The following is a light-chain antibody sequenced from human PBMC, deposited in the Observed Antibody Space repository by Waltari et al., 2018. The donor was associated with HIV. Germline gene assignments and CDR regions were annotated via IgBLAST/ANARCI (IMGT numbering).Light chain of an antibody. J-gene: IGLJ2*01. CDR2: EVT. Sequence: QSALTPPPSASGSPGQSVTISCTGTSSDVGVYNYISWYQHHPGKAPKLMIFEVTKRPSGVPDRFSGSKSGNTASLTVSGLQAEDEAVYYCCSYAGSDVVFGGGTKLTVL. CDR3: CSYAGSDVV. V-gene: IGLV2-8*01. CDR1: SSDVGVYNY.